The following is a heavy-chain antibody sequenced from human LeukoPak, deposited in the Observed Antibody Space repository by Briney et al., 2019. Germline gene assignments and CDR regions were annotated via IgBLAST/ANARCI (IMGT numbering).Heavy chain of an antibody. CDR3: ARHWTGYDYYYYMGV. J-gene: IGHJ6*03. D-gene: IGHD3/OR15-3a*01. V-gene: IGHV5-51*01. CDR1: GYSFTSYW. CDR2: IYPGDSDT. Sequence: GESLKISCKGSGYSFTSYWIGWVRQMPGKGLEWMGIIYPGDSDTRYSPSFQGQVTISADKSISTAYLQWSSLKASDTAMYYCARHWTGYDYYYYMGVWGKGTTVTVSS.